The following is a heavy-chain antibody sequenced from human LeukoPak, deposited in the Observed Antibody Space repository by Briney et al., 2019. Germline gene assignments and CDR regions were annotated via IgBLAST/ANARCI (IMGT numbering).Heavy chain of an antibody. CDR2: ISGSGETT. V-gene: IGHV3-23*01. Sequence: GGSLRLSCAASGFTFSNYAMSWVRQAPGKGLEGVSGISGSGETTYYADSVKGRFTISRDNSKNTLYLHMNSLRAEDTALYYCAKGHQVTTFYDAFDIWGQGTMVTVSS. D-gene: IGHD4-17*01. CDR1: GFTFSNYA. CDR3: AKGHQVTTFYDAFDI. J-gene: IGHJ3*02.